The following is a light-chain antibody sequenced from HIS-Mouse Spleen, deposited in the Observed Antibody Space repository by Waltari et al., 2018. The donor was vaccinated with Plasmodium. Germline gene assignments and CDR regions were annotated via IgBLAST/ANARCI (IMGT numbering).Light chain of an antibody. J-gene: IGLJ2*01. CDR2: KDS. CDR1: VLAKKY. CDR3: YSAADNNRVV. Sequence: SYELTQPSSVSVSPGQTARITCSGDVLAKKYARWFQQKPGQAPVLVIYKDSEPPSGIPERFSGSSSGTTVTLTISGAQVEDEADYYCYSAADNNRVVFGGGTKLTVL. V-gene: IGLV3-27*01.